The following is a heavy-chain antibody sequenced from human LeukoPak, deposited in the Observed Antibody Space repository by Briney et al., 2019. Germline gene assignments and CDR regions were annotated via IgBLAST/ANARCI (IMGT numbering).Heavy chain of an antibody. J-gene: IGHJ6*03. V-gene: IGHV3-23*01. CDR3: AKLPQAGGDYYYIDV. D-gene: IGHD6-19*01. CDR2: ISGNGDYT. Sequence: PGGSLRLSCAASGFTFSTYGMSWVRQAPGKGLEWVSAISGNGDYTYYADSVKGRFTISRDNSKTTLLLQMNSLRAEDTALYYCAKLPQAGGDYYYIDVWGKGTTVTVSS. CDR1: GFTFSTYG.